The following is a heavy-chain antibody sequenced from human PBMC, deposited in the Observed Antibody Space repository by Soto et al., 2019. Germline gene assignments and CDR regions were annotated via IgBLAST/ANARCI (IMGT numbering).Heavy chain of an antibody. J-gene: IGHJ6*02. CDR2: IRNKANNYAA. CDR1: GFTFSGCV. V-gene: IGHV3-73*01. D-gene: IGHD4-17*01. CDR3: ARSYGDDYYFGLDV. Sequence: GESLKISCATSGFTFSGCVMHWVRQASGKGLEWVGHIRNKANNYAAAYAGSLKGRFTISRDDSRNTAYLQMDTLKTEDTAVYYCARSYGDDYYFGLDVWGQGTTVTVSS.